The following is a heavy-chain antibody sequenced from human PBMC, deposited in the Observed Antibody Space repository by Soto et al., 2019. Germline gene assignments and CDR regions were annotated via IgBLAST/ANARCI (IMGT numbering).Heavy chain of an antibody. CDR1: VFTFRSYT. V-gene: IGHV3-21*01. J-gene: IGHJ6*02. CDR3: ARDRGYDAHDYYYNAMDV. Sequence: GGSLRLSCVASVFTFRSYTMNLVRQSPGKGLEWVSAIRGFSPYTFYADSLKGRFTISRDNAKNSLYLQMNSLRAKDTAVYYCARDRGYDAHDYYYNAMDVWGQGT. CDR2: IRGFSPYT. D-gene: IGHD5-12*01.